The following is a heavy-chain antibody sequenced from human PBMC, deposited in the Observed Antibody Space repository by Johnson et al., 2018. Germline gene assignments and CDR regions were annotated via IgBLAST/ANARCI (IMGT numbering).Heavy chain of an antibody. CDR3: ARQRSPGGVGAPDYHYYYYMDV. V-gene: IGHV4-39*01. CDR1: GDSISSSNYY. J-gene: IGHJ6*03. D-gene: IGHD1-26*01. Sequence: QVQLQESGPGLVKPSETLSLTCTVSGDSISSSNYYWGWIRQTPGKGLEWIGNIYYSGSTYHNPSLKSRVTISVDPSKKQFSLKLSSVTAADTAVYYCARQRSPGGVGAPDYHYYYYMDVWGKGTTVTVSS. CDR2: IYYSGST.